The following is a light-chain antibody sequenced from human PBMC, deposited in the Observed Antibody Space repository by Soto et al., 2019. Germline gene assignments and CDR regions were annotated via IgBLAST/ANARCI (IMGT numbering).Light chain of an antibody. CDR3: QVYGDPTQT. CDR1: KSVSSNF. CDR2: DAA. J-gene: IGKJ1*01. V-gene: IGKV3-20*01. Sequence: EIGLTQSPGNLSLSPGERGTLSCRASKSVSSNFLAWYQQKPGQAHMLLIFDAATRVTGIPDRFTGSGSGKVFPLTIRRLEPEDFSVYYCQVYGDPTQTFFQGTKGEIK.